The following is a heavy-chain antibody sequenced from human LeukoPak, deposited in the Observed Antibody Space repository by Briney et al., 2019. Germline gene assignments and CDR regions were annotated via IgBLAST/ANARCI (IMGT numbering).Heavy chain of an antibody. Sequence: GGSLRLSCAASGFTFSSYEVNWVRQAPGKGLEWVSYISSSGSSIYCADSVKGRFTISRDNAKNSLYLQMNSLRAEDTAVYYCARGVPAARIYYYMDVWGKGTTVTVSS. CDR3: ARGVPAARIYYYMDV. D-gene: IGHD2-2*01. CDR1: GFTFSSYE. J-gene: IGHJ6*03. CDR2: ISSSGSSI. V-gene: IGHV3-48*03.